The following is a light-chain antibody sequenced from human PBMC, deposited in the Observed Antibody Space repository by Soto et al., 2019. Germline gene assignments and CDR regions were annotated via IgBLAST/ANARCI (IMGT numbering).Light chain of an antibody. CDR1: LPISNY. CDR2: AAS. CDR3: QKYNSDPLA. J-gene: IGKJ4*01. V-gene: IGKV1-27*01. Sequence: DFQMPPSPSSLCASFGAWVSLTCRARLPISNYLAWYPQKPGQIPHLLMYAASTLHAGVPSRFSGSRSGTDGTLAISSLQPEDVEADYCQKYNSDPLAFGGGTKVDIK.